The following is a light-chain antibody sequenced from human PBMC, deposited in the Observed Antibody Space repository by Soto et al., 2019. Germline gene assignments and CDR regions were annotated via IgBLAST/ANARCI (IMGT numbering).Light chain of an antibody. CDR3: CSYAGSYTWV. Sequence: QSALTQPRSVSGSPGQSVTISCTGTSNDVGAYHYVSWYQQHPGKAPKLMIYDVSKRPSGVPDRFSGSKSGNTASLTISGLQAEDEADYYCCSYAGSYTWVFGGGTKLTVL. CDR2: DVS. J-gene: IGLJ3*02. V-gene: IGLV2-11*01. CDR1: SNDVGAYHY.